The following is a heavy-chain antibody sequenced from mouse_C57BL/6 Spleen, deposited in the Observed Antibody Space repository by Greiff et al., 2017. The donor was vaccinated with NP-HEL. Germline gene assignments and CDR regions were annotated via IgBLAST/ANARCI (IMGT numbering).Heavy chain of an antibody. CDR3: ARCPLYYYGSSLDY. J-gene: IGHJ2*01. CDR2: IHPNSGST. CDR1: GYTFTSYW. D-gene: IGHD1-1*01. V-gene: IGHV1-64*01. Sequence: QVQLQQPGAELVKPGASVKLSCKASGYTFTSYWMHWVKQRPGQGLEWIGMIHPNSGSTNYNEKFKSKATLTVDKSSSTAYMQLSSLTSEDSAVYYCARCPLYYYGSSLDYWGQGTTLTVSS.